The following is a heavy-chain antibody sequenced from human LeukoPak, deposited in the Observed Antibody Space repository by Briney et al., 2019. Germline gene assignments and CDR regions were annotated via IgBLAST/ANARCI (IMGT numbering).Heavy chain of an antibody. Sequence: GGSLRLSCAASGFTVSSIYMSWVRQAPGKGLEWVSVIYSGGSTYYADSVKGRFTISRDNSKNTLYLQMNSLRAEDTAVYYCARAGGIAAAGTPDLWGQGTLVAVSS. CDR3: ARAGGIAAAGTPDL. CDR1: GFTVSSIY. D-gene: IGHD6-13*01. CDR2: IYSGGST. J-gene: IGHJ5*02. V-gene: IGHV3-66*01.